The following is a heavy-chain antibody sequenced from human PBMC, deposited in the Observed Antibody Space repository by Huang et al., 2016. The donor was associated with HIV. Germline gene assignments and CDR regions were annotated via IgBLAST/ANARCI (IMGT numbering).Heavy chain of an antibody. CDR2: IYWDDDK. Sequence: QITLKESGPTVIKPTQTLTLTCSFSGFSLNHKGVGVGWIRQPTGKALEWRVLIYWDDDKRFTPSLKNRITITKDTSKNQVVFTMTNLDPMDTGTYYCAHIGRLGNYYMDVWGNGTTVTVSS. CDR1: GFSLNHKGVG. J-gene: IGHJ6*03. V-gene: IGHV2-5*02. D-gene: IGHD7-27*01. CDR3: AHIGRLGNYYMDV.